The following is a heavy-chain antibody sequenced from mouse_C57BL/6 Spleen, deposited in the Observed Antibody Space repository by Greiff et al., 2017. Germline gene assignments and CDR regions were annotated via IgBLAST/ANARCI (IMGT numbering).Heavy chain of an antibody. CDR1: GYTFTSYW. V-gene: IGHV1-69*01. Sequence: VQLQQPGAELVMPGASVKLSCKASGYTFTSYWMHWVKQRPGQGLEWIGEIDPSDSYTNYNQKFKGKSTLTVDKSSSTAYMQLSSLTSEVSAVDYCARELGGNAMDYWGQGTSVTVSS. J-gene: IGHJ4*01. CDR3: ARELGGNAMDY. D-gene: IGHD4-1*01. CDR2: IDPSDSYT.